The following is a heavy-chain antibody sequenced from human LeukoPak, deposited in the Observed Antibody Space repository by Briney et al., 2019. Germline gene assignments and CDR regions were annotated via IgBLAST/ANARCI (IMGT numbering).Heavy chain of an antibody. CDR3: ARDSRSWELQNYYYYMDV. D-gene: IGHD3-10*01. Sequence: SVKVSCKASGDTFSSYAISWVRQAPGQGLEWMGGIIPMFGTADYGQKFQGRVTITADESTRTAYMELSSLRSEDTAVYYCARDSRSWELQNYYYYMDVWGKGTTVTIPS. J-gene: IGHJ6*03. V-gene: IGHV1-69*13. CDR2: IIPMFGTA. CDR1: GDTFSSYA.